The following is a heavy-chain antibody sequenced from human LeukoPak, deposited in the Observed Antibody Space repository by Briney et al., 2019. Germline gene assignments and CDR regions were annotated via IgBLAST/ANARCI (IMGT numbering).Heavy chain of an antibody. CDR2: IYYSGST. D-gene: IGHD6-13*01. CDR1: GGSISSSSYY. CDR3: ARGYSSSWYFNWFDP. Sequence: PSETLSLTCTVSGGSISSSSYYWGWIRQPPGKGLEWIGSIYYSGSTYYNPSLKSRVTTSLDTSRSQFSLKLTSVTAADTAVYYCARGYSSSWYFNWFDPWGQGTLVTVSS. V-gene: IGHV4-39*07. J-gene: IGHJ5*02.